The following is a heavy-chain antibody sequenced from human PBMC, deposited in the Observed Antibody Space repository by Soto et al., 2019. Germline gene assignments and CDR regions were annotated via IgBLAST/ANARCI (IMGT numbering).Heavy chain of an antibody. V-gene: IGHV1-69*01. J-gene: IGHJ4*02. CDR3: ATTHRIAGGIPIDY. CDR1: GGTLSTYA. D-gene: IGHD1-26*01. Sequence: QVQLVQSGAEVKKPGSSVKVSCKASGGTLSTYAFSWVRQAPGQGLEWMGGIIPILGTTNYTQKFQGRVTINADDSTSTGYMVLSTLRSDDTAVYYCATTHRIAGGIPIDYWGQGTLVTVSS. CDR2: IIPILGTT.